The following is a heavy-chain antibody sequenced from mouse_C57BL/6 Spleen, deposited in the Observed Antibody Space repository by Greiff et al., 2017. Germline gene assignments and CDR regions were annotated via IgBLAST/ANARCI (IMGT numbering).Heavy chain of an antibody. J-gene: IGHJ2*01. CDR2: IDPETGGT. V-gene: IGHV1-15*01. CDR3: TRGRLYFDY. Sequence: QVQLQQSGAELVRPGASVTLSCKASGYTFTDYEMHWVKQTPVHGLEWIGAIDPETGGTAYNQKFKGKAILTADKSSSTAYMELRSLTSEDSAVYYCTRGRLYFDYWGQGTTLTVSS. D-gene: IGHD2-13*01. CDR1: GYTFTDYE.